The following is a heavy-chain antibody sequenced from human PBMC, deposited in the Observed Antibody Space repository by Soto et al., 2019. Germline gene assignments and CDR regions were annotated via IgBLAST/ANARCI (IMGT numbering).Heavy chain of an antibody. CDR2: ISYDRSNK. CDR3: ATSPAGGSSGYYYGLYY. D-gene: IGHD3-22*01. CDR1: GFTFSSYG. Sequence: QVQLVESGGGVVQPGRSLRLSCAASGFTFSSYGMHWVRQAPGKGLEWVAVISYDRSNKYYADSVKGRFTISRDNSKNTLYLQMNSLRAEDTAVYYCATSPAGGSSGYYYGLYYWGQGTLVTVSS. J-gene: IGHJ4*02. V-gene: IGHV3-30*03.